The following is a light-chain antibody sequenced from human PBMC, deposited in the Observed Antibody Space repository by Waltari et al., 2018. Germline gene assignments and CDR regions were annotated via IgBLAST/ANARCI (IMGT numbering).Light chain of an antibody. V-gene: IGLV2-23*01. CDR2: EAR. Sequence: QSALTQPASVSGSPGQSITISCTGTGSDVGGYNLVSWYQQYPGKAPQLILYEARRRPSGVSARFSGSKSGSTASLTISGLQAEDEADYYCCSYAGTFHYVFGTGTKVSVL. CDR3: CSYAGTFHYV. CDR1: GSDVGGYNL. J-gene: IGLJ1*01.